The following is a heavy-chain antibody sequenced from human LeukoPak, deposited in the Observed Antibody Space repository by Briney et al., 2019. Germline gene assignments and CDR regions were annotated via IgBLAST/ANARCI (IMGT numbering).Heavy chain of an antibody. CDR1: GGSFTSYY. CDR2: VNHRGDT. Sequence: SETLSLTCAVYGGSFTSYYWSWIRQSPGKGLQWIAEVNHRGDTNYNPSVKGRVTISVDTSKNQFSLKVTSLTAADTAVYYCARGPTISETGYFDYWGQGTLVTVSS. J-gene: IGHJ4*03. V-gene: IGHV4-34*01. CDR3: ARGPTISETGYFDY. D-gene: IGHD1-1*01.